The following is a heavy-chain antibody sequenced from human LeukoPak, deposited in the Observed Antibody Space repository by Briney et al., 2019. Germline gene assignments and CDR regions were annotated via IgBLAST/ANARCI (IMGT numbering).Heavy chain of an antibody. CDR3: ARRIAAAGLDAFDI. V-gene: IGHV4-38-2*02. CDR2: IYHSGST. J-gene: IGHJ3*02. CDR1: GYSISSGYY. D-gene: IGHD6-13*01. Sequence: SETLSLTCTVSGYSISSGYYWGWIGQPPGKGLEWIGSIYHSGSTYYNPSLKSRVTISVDTSKNQFSLKLSSVTAADTAVYYCARRIAAAGLDAFDIWGQGTMVTVSS.